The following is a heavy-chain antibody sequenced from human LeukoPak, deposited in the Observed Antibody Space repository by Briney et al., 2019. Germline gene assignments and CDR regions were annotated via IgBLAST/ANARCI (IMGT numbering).Heavy chain of an antibody. CDR2: IIWNGGST. D-gene: IGHD3-22*01. Sequence: GGSPRLSSAAAGLTSSDYGMSTGCHDPPGGLQWVSGIIWNGGSTGYADSVKGRFTISRDNAKNSLYLRMNSLRAEDTALYYCARGLYYYDSSGYYYLGYWGQGTLVTVSS. J-gene: IGHJ4*02. CDR1: GLTSSDYG. V-gene: IGHV3-20*03. CDR3: ARGLYYYDSSGYYYLGY.